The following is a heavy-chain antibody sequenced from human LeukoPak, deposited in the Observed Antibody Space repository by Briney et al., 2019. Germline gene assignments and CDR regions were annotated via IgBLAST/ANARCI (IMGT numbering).Heavy chain of an antibody. Sequence: SETLSLTCTVSGGSISSSSDYWGWIRQAPGKGLEWIGSFSVSGSTHYNPSLRSRATLFVDTSKNQFSLKLTSMTAADAATYFCARQFATAAADTRGYFDYWGQGTVVAVSS. J-gene: IGHJ4*02. CDR2: FSVSGST. CDR1: GGSISSSSDY. CDR3: ARQFATAAADTRGYFDY. D-gene: IGHD6-25*01. V-gene: IGHV4-39*01.